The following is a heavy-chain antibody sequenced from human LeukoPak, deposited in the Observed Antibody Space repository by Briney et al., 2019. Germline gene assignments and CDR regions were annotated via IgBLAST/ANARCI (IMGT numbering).Heavy chain of an antibody. Sequence: PSETLSLTCTVSGGSISSSSYYWGWIRQPPGKGLEWIGSIYYSGSTYYNPSLKSRVTISVDTSKNQFSLKLSSVTAADTAVYYCARSEVAGTGYYFDYWGQGTLVTVSS. CDR2: IYYSGST. V-gene: IGHV4-39*07. J-gene: IGHJ4*02. CDR3: ARSEVAGTGYYFDY. D-gene: IGHD6-19*01. CDR1: GGSISSSSYY.